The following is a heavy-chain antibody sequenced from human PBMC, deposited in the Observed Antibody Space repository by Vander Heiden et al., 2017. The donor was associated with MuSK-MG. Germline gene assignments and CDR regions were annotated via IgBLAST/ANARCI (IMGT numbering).Heavy chain of an antibody. CDR2: INRSGNT. V-gene: IGHV4-38-2*02. CDR1: GYSISNGFY. Sequence: QLQLQASGPGLLKPSETLSLTCTVSGYSISNGFYWGWIRQSPGKGLEWVGSINRSGNTYYNPSLRARVTLSVDTTKNQFSLKVTYVTAADAAVYYCARGGTARPKRMDVWGQGTTVDVSS. D-gene: IGHD6-6*01. J-gene: IGHJ6*02. CDR3: ARGGTARPKRMDV.